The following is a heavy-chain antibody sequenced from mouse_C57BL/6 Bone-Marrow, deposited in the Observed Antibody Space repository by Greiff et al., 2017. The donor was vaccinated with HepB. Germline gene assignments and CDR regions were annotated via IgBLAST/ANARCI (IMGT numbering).Heavy chain of an antibody. CDR2: ISDGGSYT. D-gene: IGHD1-1*01. CDR3: ARDRNYGSSLYFDY. CDR1: GFTFSSYA. Sequence: EVKLMESGGGLVKPGGSLKLSCAASGFTFSSYAMSWVRQTPEKRLEWVATISDGGSYTYYPDNVKGRFTISRDNAKNNLYLQMSHLKSEDTAMYYCARDRNYGSSLYFDYWGQGTTLTVSS. J-gene: IGHJ2*01. V-gene: IGHV5-4*01.